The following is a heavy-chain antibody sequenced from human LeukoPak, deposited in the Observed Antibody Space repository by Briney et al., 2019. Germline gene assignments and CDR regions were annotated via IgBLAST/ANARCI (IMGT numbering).Heavy chain of an antibody. V-gene: IGHV5-10-1*01. J-gene: IGHJ2*01. Sequence: GESLKISCKGSGYHFTSYWISWVRQMPGKGLEWMGRIDPSDSYANYSPSFQGHVTISADKPISTAYLQWSSLKAPYTPMYYCARLSYPFGNYWYFDLWGRGTLVTVSS. CDR1: GYHFTSYW. CDR3: ARLSYPFGNYWYFDL. CDR2: IDPSDSYA. D-gene: IGHD3-16*01.